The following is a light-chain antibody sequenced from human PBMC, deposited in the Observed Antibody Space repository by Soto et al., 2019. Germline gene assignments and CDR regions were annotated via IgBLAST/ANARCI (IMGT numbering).Light chain of an antibody. V-gene: IGKV3-20*01. Sequence: EIVLTQSPGTLSLSPGESATLSCRASQSVSSSYLAWYQQKPGQAPRLLIYGASNRATGIPDRFSGSESGTEFTLIISRLEPEGLAVYYCQQYDSSLTFGGGTKVEIK. CDR3: QQYDSSLT. J-gene: IGKJ4*01. CDR2: GAS. CDR1: QSVSSSY.